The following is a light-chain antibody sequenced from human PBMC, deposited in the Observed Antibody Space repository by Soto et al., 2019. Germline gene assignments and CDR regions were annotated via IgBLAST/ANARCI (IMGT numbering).Light chain of an antibody. CDR3: QAWDSSSVV. CDR2: QDY. CDR1: GLGNKF. V-gene: IGLV3-1*01. J-gene: IGLJ3*02. Sequence: SYELSQPPSGSVSPGQTATITCSGDGLGNKFVCWYQHKPGQSPVLVIYQDYKRPAGIPERFSGSNSGNTATLTISGTQAMDEADYYCQAWDSSSVVFGGGTKLTVL.